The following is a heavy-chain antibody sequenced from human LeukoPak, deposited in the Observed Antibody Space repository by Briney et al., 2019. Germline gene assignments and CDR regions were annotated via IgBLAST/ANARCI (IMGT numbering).Heavy chain of an antibody. J-gene: IGHJ6*03. CDR2: IYYSGST. CDR3: ARRRESRLGYYYYYYMDV. D-gene: IGHD7-27*01. V-gene: IGHV4-39*07. CDR1: GGSISSSSYY. Sequence: SETLSLTCTVSGGSISSSSYYWGWIRQPPGKGLEWIGSIYYSGSTYYNPSLKSRVTISVDTSKNQFSLKLSSVTAADTAVYYCARRRESRLGYYYYYYMDVWGKGTTVTVSS.